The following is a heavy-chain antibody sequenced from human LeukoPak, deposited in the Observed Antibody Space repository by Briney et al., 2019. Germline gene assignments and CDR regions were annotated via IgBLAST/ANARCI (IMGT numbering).Heavy chain of an antibody. J-gene: IGHJ4*02. Sequence: GGSLRLSCVASGFTFRNYGFHWVRQAPGKGLEWVGRIKSKTDGGTTDYAAPVKGRFTISRDDSKNTLYLQMNSLKTEDTAVYYCTTDPVDTAMVPSEDYWGQGTLVTVSS. CDR3: TTDPVDTAMVPSEDY. V-gene: IGHV3-15*07. CDR2: IKSKTDGGTT. D-gene: IGHD5-18*01. CDR1: GFTFRNYG.